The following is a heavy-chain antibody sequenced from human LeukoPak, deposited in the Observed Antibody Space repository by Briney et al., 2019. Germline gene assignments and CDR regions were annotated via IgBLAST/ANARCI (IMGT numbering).Heavy chain of an antibody. CDR1: GFTFSNYW. J-gene: IGHJ4*02. V-gene: IGHV3-7*05. Sequence: GGSLRLSCAASGFTFSNYWMIWVRQAPGKGLEWVGNIKQDGSEKRYADSVRGRFSISRDNAQTSLYLQMNSLRAEDTAVYYCANGNEQRFFEWLHETYFDYWGQGTLVTVSS. CDR3: ANGNEQRFFEWLHETYFDY. D-gene: IGHD3-3*01. CDR2: IKQDGSEK.